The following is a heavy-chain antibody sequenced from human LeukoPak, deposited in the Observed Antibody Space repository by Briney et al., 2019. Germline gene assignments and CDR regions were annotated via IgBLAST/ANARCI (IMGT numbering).Heavy chain of an antibody. Sequence: SETLSLTCTVSGASISSGDYYWSWIRQPPGKGLEWIGYIYYSGSTYYNPSLDSRVAISVDTSQNQFSLKLISVTAADTAVYYCARAPSGYYGSGSYYGRYYFDYWGQGTLVTVSS. J-gene: IGHJ4*02. V-gene: IGHV4-30-4*01. CDR3: ARAPSGYYGSGSYYGRYYFDY. D-gene: IGHD3-10*01. CDR1: GASISSGDYY. CDR2: IYYSGST.